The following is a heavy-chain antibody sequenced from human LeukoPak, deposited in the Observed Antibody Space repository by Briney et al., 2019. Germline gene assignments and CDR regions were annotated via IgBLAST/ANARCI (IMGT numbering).Heavy chain of an antibody. Sequence: GRSLRLSCAASGYTFSSHGIHWVRQAPGKGLEWVSVFYSSGNTYYADSVKGRFTISRDNSKNTLYLQMNNLRAEDTAVYYCARGRSPNWFDPWGQGTLVTVSS. J-gene: IGHJ5*02. CDR1: GYTFSSHG. CDR2: FYSSGNT. CDR3: ARGRSPNWFDP. V-gene: IGHV3-53*01.